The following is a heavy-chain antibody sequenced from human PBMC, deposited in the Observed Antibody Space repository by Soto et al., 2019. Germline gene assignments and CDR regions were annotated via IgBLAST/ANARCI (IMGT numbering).Heavy chain of an antibody. J-gene: IGHJ4*02. V-gene: IGHV3-13*04. CDR3: ARDPGLQASSWYIDY. CDR1: GSTFSSYD. CDR2: IGTAGDT. D-gene: IGHD6-13*01. Sequence: GGSLRLSCPASGSTFSSYDMHWVRQATGKGLEWVAAIGTAGDTYYPGSVKGRFTISRENAKNSLYLQMNSLGAGDTAVYYCARDPGLQASSWYIDYWGQGTLVTVSS.